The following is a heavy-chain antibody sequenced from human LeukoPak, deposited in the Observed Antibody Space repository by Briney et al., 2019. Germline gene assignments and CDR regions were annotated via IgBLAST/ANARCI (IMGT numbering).Heavy chain of an antibody. CDR2: IIPILGIA. D-gene: IGHD3-22*01. Sequence: GASVKVSCKASGGTFSSYVISWVRQAPGQGLEWMGRIIPILGIANYAQKFQGRVTITADKSTSTAYIELSSLRSEDTAVYYCASPPADYYDSRDYFDYWGQGTLVTVSS. CDR1: GGTFSSYV. V-gene: IGHV1-69*04. J-gene: IGHJ4*02. CDR3: ASPPADYYDSRDYFDY.